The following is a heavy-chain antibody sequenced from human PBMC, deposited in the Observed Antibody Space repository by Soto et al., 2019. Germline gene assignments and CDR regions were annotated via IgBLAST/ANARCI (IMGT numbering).Heavy chain of an antibody. Sequence: EVQLVESGGGLVQPGDSLRRSCAASGFTFSYYWMHWVRQPTGKGLVWVSRIHSDGSSTTYADSVKDRFTISRDNARNTLYLQMNSLRAEDTAVYYCARGDRVAVDLWGEGTVLTVSS. V-gene: IGHV3-74*03. J-gene: IGHJ3*01. CDR3: ARGDRVAVDL. CDR1: GFTFSYYW. D-gene: IGHD6-19*01. CDR2: IHSDGSST.